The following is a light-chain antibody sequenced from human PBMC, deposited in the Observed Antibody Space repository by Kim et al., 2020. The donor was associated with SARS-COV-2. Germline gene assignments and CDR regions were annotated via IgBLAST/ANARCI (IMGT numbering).Light chain of an antibody. J-gene: IGLJ2*01. CDR2: QNS. CDR3: QAWDGSTVV. V-gene: IGLV3-1*01. CDR1: KLGHKY. Sequence: SYELTQPPSVSVSPGQTANIACSGDKLGHKYVCWYQQKPGQSPGVVIYQNSMRPSGIPERFSGSNSGNTATLTISVTQAMDEADYYCQAWDGSTVVFGGGTQLTVL.